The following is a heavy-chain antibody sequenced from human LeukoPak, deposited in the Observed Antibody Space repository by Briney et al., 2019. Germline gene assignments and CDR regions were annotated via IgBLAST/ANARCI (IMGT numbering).Heavy chain of an antibody. D-gene: IGHD4-11*01. CDR3: ARSGGLQKFDY. V-gene: IGHV3-30-3*01. Sequence: EGSLRLSCAASEVTFRNYAVHWVRQAPGKGLQWVAVISYDGNTIHYADSVKGRFIISRDTSKNTLYLQMNSLRAEDTAVYYCARSGGLQKFDYWGQGTLVTVSS. CDR2: ISYDGNTI. CDR1: EVTFRNYA. J-gene: IGHJ4*02.